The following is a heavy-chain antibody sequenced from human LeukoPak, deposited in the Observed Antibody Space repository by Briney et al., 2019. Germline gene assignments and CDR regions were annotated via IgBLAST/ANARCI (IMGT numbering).Heavy chain of an antibody. Sequence: AETLSLTCTVSGDSMSDYFWTWLRQPPGKGLEWIGYAADSGSTNYNPSLKSRVTISVDSSTNHFSLRLTSVTAADTAIYYCAAMTTVTMYSYFFDSWGQGTLLTVSS. CDR3: AAMTTVTMYSYFFDS. D-gene: IGHD4-17*01. J-gene: IGHJ4*02. CDR2: AADSGST. CDR1: GDSMSDYF. V-gene: IGHV4-59*01.